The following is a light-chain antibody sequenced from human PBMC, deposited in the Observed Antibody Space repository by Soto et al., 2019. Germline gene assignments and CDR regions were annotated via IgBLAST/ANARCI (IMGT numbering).Light chain of an antibody. CDR1: QSVSSNN. CDR3: QQYGLSPQT. J-gene: IGKJ1*01. V-gene: IGKV3-20*01. CDR2: GAS. Sequence: EIVLTQSPGTLSLSPGERATLSCRASQSVSSNNLAWYQKKPGQATMLLIYGASSKATGVPSMFSGRGCGTVSNPASSILYPEFFVEYWCQQYGLSPQTFGQGTKVEMK.